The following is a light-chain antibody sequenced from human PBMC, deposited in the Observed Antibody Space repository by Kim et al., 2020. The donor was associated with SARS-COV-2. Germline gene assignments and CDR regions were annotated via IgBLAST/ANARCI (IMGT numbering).Light chain of an antibody. Sequence: DVVLTQSPLSLPVTLGQPASISCRSSQSLVYRDGNTYLNWFQQRPGQAPRRLLYKVSNRDSGVPDRFSGSGSATDFTLEISRVEPEDAAIYYCIQGKHWPISLGQGTRLEIK. CDR2: KVS. V-gene: IGKV2-30*01. CDR1: QSLVYRDGNTY. J-gene: IGKJ5*01. CDR3: IQGKHWPIS.